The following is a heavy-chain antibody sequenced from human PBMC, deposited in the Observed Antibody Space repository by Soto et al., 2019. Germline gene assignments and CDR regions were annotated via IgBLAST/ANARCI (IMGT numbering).Heavy chain of an antibody. Sequence: RRLSCAASGFTFSDYYMSWIRQAPGKGLEWVSYISSSGSTIYYADSVKGRFTISRDNAKNSLYLQMNSLRAEDTAVYYCARGWDDGAAFDFWGQGTMVTVSS. V-gene: IGHV3-11*01. J-gene: IGHJ3*01. CDR3: ARGWDDGAAFDF. CDR2: ISSSGSTI. CDR1: GFTFSDYY. D-gene: IGHD1-1*01.